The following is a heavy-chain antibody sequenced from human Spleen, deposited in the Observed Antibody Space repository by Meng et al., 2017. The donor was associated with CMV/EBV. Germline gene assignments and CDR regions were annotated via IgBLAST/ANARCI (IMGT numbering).Heavy chain of an antibody. CDR1: GYTFTNYG. CDR3: AIPTPGTSAPYYHYGMDV. V-gene: IGHV1-2*02. CDR2: ISPESGGT. D-gene: IGHD1-7*01. Sequence: ASVKVSCKASGYTFTNYGISWVRQAPGQGLEWMGWISPESGGTNYAQKFQGRVTMTRDTSISTAYMELSSLRSDDTAVYYCAIPTPGTSAPYYHYGMDVWGQGTTVTVSS. J-gene: IGHJ6*02.